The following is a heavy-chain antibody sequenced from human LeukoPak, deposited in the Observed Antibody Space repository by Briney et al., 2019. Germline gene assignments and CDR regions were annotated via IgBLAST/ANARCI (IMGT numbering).Heavy chain of an antibody. D-gene: IGHD3-16*01. CDR2: INHSGST. J-gene: IGHJ5*02. CDR1: GGSFSGYY. CDR3: ARVRPTGRGVFDP. V-gene: IGHV4-34*01. Sequence: SETLSLTCAVYGGSFSGYYWSWIRQPPGKGLEWIGEINHSGSTNYNPSLKSRVTISVDTSKNQFSLQLSSVTAADTAVYYCARVRPTGRGVFDPWGQGTLVTVSS.